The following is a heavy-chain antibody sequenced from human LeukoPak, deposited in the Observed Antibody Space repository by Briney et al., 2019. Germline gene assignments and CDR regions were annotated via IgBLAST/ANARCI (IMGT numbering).Heavy chain of an antibody. Sequence: PGGSLRLSCAASGFTFSNYWMSWVRQAPGKGLEWVASIKQDGSEKYFVDSVKGRFTISRDNAKNSLYLQMNSLRAEDTAMYYCARNGNYAGYWGQETLVTVSS. CDR1: GFTFSNYW. CDR3: ARNGNYAGY. J-gene: IGHJ4*02. V-gene: IGHV3-7*01. CDR2: IKQDGSEK. D-gene: IGHD1-7*01.